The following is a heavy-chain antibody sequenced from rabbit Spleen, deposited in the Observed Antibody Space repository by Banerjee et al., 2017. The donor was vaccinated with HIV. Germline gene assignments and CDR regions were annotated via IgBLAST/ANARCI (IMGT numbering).Heavy chain of an antibody. Sequence: QEQLEESGGGLVKPEGSLTLTCKASGFSFSRGYDMCWVRQAPGKGLEWIACINTATGKPVYATWAKGRFTISTASSTTVTLQMTSLTAADTATYFCARDLAGAIGWNFYLWGPGTLVTVS. CDR2: INTATGKP. CDR1: GFSFSRGYD. CDR3: ARDLAGAIGWNFYL. V-gene: IGHV1S45*01. J-gene: IGHJ4*01. D-gene: IGHD4-1*01.